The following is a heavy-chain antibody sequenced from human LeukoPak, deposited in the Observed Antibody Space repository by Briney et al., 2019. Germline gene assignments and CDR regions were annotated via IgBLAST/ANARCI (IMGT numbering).Heavy chain of an antibody. V-gene: IGHV4-31*03. D-gene: IGHD6-19*01. Sequence: SETLSLTCTVSGGSISSGDYYWSWIRQHPGKGLEWIGYIYYSGSTYYNPSLKSRVTISVGTSKNQFSLKLSSVTAADTAVYYCARDQYSSGRWFDPWGQGTLVTVSS. CDR2: IYYSGST. CDR1: GGSISSGDYY. J-gene: IGHJ5*02. CDR3: ARDQYSSGRWFDP.